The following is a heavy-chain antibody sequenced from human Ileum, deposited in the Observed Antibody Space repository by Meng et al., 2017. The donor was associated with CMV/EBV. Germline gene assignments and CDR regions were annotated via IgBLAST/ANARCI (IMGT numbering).Heavy chain of an antibody. CDR1: GASISAYF. D-gene: IGHD6-13*01. CDR3: ATEKWAAAGYGAFDI. V-gene: IGHV4-4*07. Sequence: LRAPGPCLVRPSEPLSLTCPVPGASISAYFWSWIRQPAGKGLECIGRFHTSGTTNYNPSLKSRVTMSVDSSKNQFSLNLSSVTTADTAVYYCATEKWAAAGYGAFDIWGQGTMVTVSS. J-gene: IGHJ3*02. CDR2: FHTSGTT.